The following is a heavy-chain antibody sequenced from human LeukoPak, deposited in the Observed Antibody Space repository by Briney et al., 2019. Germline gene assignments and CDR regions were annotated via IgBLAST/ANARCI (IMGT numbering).Heavy chain of an antibody. J-gene: IGHJ5*02. CDR2: IYYSGST. CDR3: ARHTESGGWFDP. V-gene: IGHV4-39*01. D-gene: IGHD3-10*01. CDR1: GGSISSSSYY. Sequence: SETLSLTCTVSGGSISSSSYYWGWIRQPPGKGLEWIGSIYYSGSTYYNPSPKSRVTISVDTSKNQFSLKLSSVTAADTAVYYCARHTESGGWFDPWGQGTLVTVSS.